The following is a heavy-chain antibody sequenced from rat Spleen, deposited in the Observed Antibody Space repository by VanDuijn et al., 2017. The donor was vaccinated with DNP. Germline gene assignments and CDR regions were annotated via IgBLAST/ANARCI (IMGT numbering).Heavy chain of an antibody. V-gene: IGHV5-22*01. Sequence: EVQLVESGGGLVQPGRSLKLSCAASGFTFSDYYMAWVRHAPTKGLEWVAYINYDGGSTYNGDSVKGRFTISRDNAKSTLYLQMNSLRSEDMATYYCARHVLPLRVWDYWGQGVMVTVSS. J-gene: IGHJ2*01. D-gene: IGHD1-4*01. CDR3: ARHVLPLRVWDY. CDR2: INYDGGST. CDR1: GFTFSDYY.